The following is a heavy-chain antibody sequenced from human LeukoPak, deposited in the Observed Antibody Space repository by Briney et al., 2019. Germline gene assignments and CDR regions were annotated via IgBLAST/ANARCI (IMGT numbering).Heavy chain of an antibody. CDR3: ARISVGYCSSTSCQVCYGMDV. CDR2: IIPIFGTA. D-gene: IGHD2-2*01. J-gene: IGHJ6*04. CDR1: GGTFSSYA. V-gene: IGHV1-69*13. Sequence: ASVKVSCKASGGTFSSYAISWVRQAPGQGLEWMGGIIPIFGTANYAQKFQGRVTITADESTSTAYMELSSLRSEDTAVYYCARISVGYCSSTSCQVCYGMDVWGKGTTVTVSS.